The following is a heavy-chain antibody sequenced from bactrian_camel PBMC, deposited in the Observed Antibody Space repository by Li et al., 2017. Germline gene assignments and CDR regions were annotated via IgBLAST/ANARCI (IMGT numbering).Heavy chain of an antibody. CDR3: AADSAVYNFGG. J-gene: IGHJ6*01. Sequence: VQLVESGGGLVQPGESLRLSCAASGYTYSGGCMGWFRQAPGKEREGVAAIDTGNGDTFYGDFVKDRFTISRDNSKKLVYLQMNSLKPEDTAKYYCAADSAVYNFGGWGQGTQVT. CDR1: GYTYSGGC. CDR2: IDTGNGDT. V-gene: IGHV3S40*01. D-gene: IGHD4*01.